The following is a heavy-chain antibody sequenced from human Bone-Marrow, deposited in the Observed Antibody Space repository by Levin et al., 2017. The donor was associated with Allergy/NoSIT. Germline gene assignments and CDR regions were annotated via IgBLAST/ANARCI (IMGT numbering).Heavy chain of an antibody. Sequence: GGSLRLSCAASGFTFSSYAMSWVRQAPGKGLQWVSSISRDGATTYYADSVKGRFTISRDNSKNILFVRMNNLRAEDTAIYYCVKDWDRDNCSGGSCLGYWGQGTLVTASS. J-gene: IGHJ4*02. CDR2: ISRDGATT. D-gene: IGHD2-15*01. V-gene: IGHV3-23*01. CDR1: GFTFSSYA. CDR3: VKDWDRDNCSGGSCLGY.